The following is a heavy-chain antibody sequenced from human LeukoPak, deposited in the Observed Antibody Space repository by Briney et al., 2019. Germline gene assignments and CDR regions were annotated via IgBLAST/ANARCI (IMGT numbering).Heavy chain of an antibody. D-gene: IGHD2-15*01. CDR2: IRSKANSYAT. V-gene: IGHV3-73*01. CDR1: GFSFSDSA. CDR3: AIPGGYCSGDNCPNWFDP. J-gene: IGHJ5*02. Sequence: GGSLRLSCATSGFSFSDSAMHWVRQASGKGLEWVGRIRSKANSYATAYAASVKGRFTISRDDSKNTAYLQMSSLRTEDTAVYYCAIPGGYCSGDNCPNWFDPWGQGTLVTVSS.